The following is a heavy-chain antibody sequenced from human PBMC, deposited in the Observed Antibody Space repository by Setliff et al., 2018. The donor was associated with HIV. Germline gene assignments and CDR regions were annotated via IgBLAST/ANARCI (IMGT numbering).Heavy chain of an antibody. V-gene: IGHV3-48*01. J-gene: IGHJ4*02. CDR2: ISGSGSRV. Sequence: GGSLRLSCAASGFTFSSYSMNWVRQSPGKGLEWVSYISGSGSRVDYADSVKGRFTVSRDNARSSLYLQVNSLRSDDTAVYYCARDLIWGFDYWGQGTLVTVPQ. CDR1: GFTFSSYS. CDR3: ARDLIWGFDY. D-gene: IGHD3-16*01.